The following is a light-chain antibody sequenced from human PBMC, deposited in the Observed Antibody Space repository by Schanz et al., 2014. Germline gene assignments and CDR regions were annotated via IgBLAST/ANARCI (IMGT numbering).Light chain of an antibody. CDR1: QSVSSSF. Sequence: EIVLTQSPGTLSLSPGERAPLSCRASQSVSSSFLAWYQQKPGQAPRLLIYGASSRATGVPDRFSGSGSGTDFTLTISRLEPEDFAVYYCQQYGRSPWTFGQGTTVEI. J-gene: IGKJ1*01. CDR2: GAS. CDR3: QQYGRSPWT. V-gene: IGKV3-20*01.